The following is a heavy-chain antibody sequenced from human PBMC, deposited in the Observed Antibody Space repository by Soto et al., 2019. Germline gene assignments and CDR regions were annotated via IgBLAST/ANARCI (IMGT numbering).Heavy chain of an antibody. CDR1: GGTFNSYT. CDR3: GGGRDY. CDR2: IIPILGVT. V-gene: IGHV1-69*02. Sequence: QVQLVQSGAEVKKPGSSVKVSCKAFGGTFNSYTINWVRQAPGQGLEWVGRIIPILGVTNYAQKYQGRLTISAGKFSETISQGVRWLGSGDTAVKYWGGGRDYWGQGTLVTVSS. D-gene: IGHD3-16*01. J-gene: IGHJ4*02.